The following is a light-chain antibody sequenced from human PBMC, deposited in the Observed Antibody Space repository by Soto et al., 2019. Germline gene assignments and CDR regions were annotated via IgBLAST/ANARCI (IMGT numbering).Light chain of an antibody. Sequence: QLVLTQSPSASASLGASVKLTCTLSSGHSSYAIAWHQQQPEKGPRYLMNLNSDGSHSKGDGIPDRFSGSSSGAESYLTISSLQSEDEADYYCQTWGTGIRVFGGGTNLTVL. V-gene: IGLV4-69*01. J-gene: IGLJ2*01. CDR1: SGHSSYA. CDR2: LNSDGSH. CDR3: QTWGTGIRV.